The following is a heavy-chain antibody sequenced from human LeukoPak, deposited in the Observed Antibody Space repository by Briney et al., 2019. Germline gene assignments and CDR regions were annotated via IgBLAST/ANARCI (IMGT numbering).Heavy chain of an antibody. D-gene: IGHD6-13*01. CDR2: IYYSGST. CDR1: GDSISSGDYC. V-gene: IGHV4-31*03. CDR3: ARVREATIAPFFDY. J-gene: IGHJ4*02. Sequence: SETLSLTCTVSGDSISSGDYCWTWIRQHPGKGLEWIGCIYYSGSTYYNLSLKSRVIISTDTSKNHFSLKLSSATAADTALYYCARVREATIAPFFDYWGQGILVTVSS.